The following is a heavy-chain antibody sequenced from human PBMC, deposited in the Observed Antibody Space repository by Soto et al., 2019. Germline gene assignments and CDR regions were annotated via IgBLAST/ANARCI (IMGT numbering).Heavy chain of an antibody. CDR3: ARDDFYGSGSRYYYYYGMDV. Sequence: GGSLRLSCAASGFTFSSYWMSWVRQAPGKGLEWVANIKQDGSEKYYVDSVKGRFTISRDKAKNSLYLQMNSLRAEDTAVYYCARDDFYGSGSRYYYYYGMDVWGQGTTVTVSS. CDR1: GFTFSSYW. D-gene: IGHD3-10*01. J-gene: IGHJ6*02. CDR2: IKQDGSEK. V-gene: IGHV3-7*05.